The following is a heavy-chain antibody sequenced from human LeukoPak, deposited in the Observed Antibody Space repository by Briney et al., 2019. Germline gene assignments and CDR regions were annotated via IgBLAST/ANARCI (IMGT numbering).Heavy chain of an antibody. CDR1: GFTFSSYE. Sequence: PGGSLRLSCAAPGFTFSSYEMNWVRQAPGEGLEWVSYISSSGSTIYYADSVKGRFTISRDNAKNSLYLQMNSLRAEDTAVYYCARGDLSYYGSGSSLGDFDYWGQGTLVTVSS. J-gene: IGHJ4*02. CDR3: ARGDLSYYGSGSSLGDFDY. V-gene: IGHV3-48*03. D-gene: IGHD3-10*01. CDR2: ISSSGSTI.